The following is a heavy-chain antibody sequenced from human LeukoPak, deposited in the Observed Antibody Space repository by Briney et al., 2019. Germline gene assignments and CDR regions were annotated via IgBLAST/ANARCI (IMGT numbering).Heavy chain of an antibody. CDR3: ARRASGSDGGNSVGASLGY. D-gene: IGHD4-23*01. Sequence: GESLKISCKGSGYTFTSYWIGWVRQMPGKGLEWMGIIYPGDSDTRYSPSFQGQVTISADKSISTAYLQWSSLKASDTAMYYCARRASGSDGGNSVGASLGYWGQGTLVTVSS. CDR2: IYPGDSDT. CDR1: GYTFTSYW. J-gene: IGHJ4*02. V-gene: IGHV5-51*01.